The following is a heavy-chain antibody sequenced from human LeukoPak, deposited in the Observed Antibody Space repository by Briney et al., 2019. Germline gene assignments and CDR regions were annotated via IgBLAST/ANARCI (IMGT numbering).Heavy chain of an antibody. Sequence: PGGSLRLSCAASGFTFSDYYMSWIRQAPGKGLEWVANIKQDGSEKYYVDSVKGRFTISRDNAKNSLYLQMNSLRAEDTAVYYCASSTVVTAPDYWGQGTLVTVSS. D-gene: IGHD2-21*02. CDR3: ASSTVVTAPDY. CDR2: IKQDGSEK. V-gene: IGHV3-7*01. J-gene: IGHJ4*02. CDR1: GFTFSDYY.